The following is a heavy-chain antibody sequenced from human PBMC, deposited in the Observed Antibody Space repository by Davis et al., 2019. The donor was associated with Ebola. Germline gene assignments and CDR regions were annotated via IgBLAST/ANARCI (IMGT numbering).Heavy chain of an antibody. CDR3: ARMGTGSYFDYYYGMDV. Sequence: MPSETLSLTCAVSGYSISSNYWWGWIRQPPGKGLEWIGCISYSGSTYYNPSLKSRVTMSVDTSKNQFSLKLSSVTAVDTAVYYCARMGTGSYFDYYYGMDVWGQGTTVTVS. CDR1: GYSISSNYW. V-gene: IGHV4-28*01. D-gene: IGHD1-26*01. CDR2: ISYSGST. J-gene: IGHJ6*02.